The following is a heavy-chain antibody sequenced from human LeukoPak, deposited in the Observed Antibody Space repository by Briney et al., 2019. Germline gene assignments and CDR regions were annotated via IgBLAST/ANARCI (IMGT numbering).Heavy chain of an antibody. CDR3: AKDGCSSTSCYFQH. V-gene: IGHV3-23*01. J-gene: IGHJ1*01. D-gene: IGHD2-2*01. Sequence: PGGSLRLSCAASGFTFSSYAMSWVRQAPGKGLEWVSAISDSGNSAYYADSVKGRFTISRDNSKNTLYLQMNSLRAEDTAVYYCAKDGCSSTSCYFQHWGQGTLVTVSS. CDR1: GFTFSSYA. CDR2: ISDSGNSA.